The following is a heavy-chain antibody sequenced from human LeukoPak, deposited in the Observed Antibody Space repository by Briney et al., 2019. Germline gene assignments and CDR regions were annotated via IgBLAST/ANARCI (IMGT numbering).Heavy chain of an antibody. CDR3: ARVGLGEYGSGSPYNWFDP. D-gene: IGHD3-10*01. J-gene: IGHJ5*02. V-gene: IGHV4-30-2*01. CDR2: IYHSGST. CDR1: GGSISSGGYS. Sequence: SETLSLTCAVSGGSISSGGYSWSWIRQPPGKGLEWIGYIYHSGSTYYNPSLKSRVTISVDRSKNQFSLKLSSVTAADTAVYYCARVGLGEYGSGSPYNWFDPWGQGTLVTVSS.